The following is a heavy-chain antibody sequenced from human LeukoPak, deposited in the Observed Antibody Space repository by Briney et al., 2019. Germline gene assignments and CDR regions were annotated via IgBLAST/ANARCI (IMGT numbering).Heavy chain of an antibody. CDR3: AGGDYSNYGDAFDI. CDR2: IYYSGST. CDR1: GGSISSSSYY. D-gene: IGHD4-11*01. V-gene: IGHV4-39*01. J-gene: IGHJ3*02. Sequence: SETLSLTCTVSGGSISSSSYYWGWIRQPPGKGLEWIGSIYYSGSTYYNPSLKSRVTISVDTSKNQFSLKLSSVTAAGTAVYYCAGGDYSNYGDAFDIWGQGTMVTVSS.